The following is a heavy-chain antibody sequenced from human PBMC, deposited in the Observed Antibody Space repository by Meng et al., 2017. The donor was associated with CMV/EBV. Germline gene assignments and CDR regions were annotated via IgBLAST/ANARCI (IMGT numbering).Heavy chain of an antibody. D-gene: IGHD4-17*01. CDR2: IYYSGST. CDR1: GGSISSYY. V-gene: IGHV4-59*01. Sequence: GSLRLSCTVSGGSISSYYWSWIRQPPGKGLEWIGYIYYSGSTNYNPSLKSRVTISVDTSKNQFSLKLSSVTAADTAVYYCARGGYGDYGRLGVDYWGQGTLVIVSS. CDR3: ARGGYGDYGRLGVDY. J-gene: IGHJ4*02.